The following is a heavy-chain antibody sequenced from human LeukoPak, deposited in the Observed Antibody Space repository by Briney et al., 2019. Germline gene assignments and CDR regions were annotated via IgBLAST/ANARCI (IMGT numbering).Heavy chain of an antibody. J-gene: IGHJ4*02. CDR3: ARSSVTYFEY. CDR1: GFTFSSCS. D-gene: IGHD4-17*01. Sequence: GGSLRLSCAASGFTFSSCSMNWVRQAPGKGLEWVSYISSSSSIIYYADSVKGRFTISRDNAKNSLYLQMNSLRAEDTAVYYCARSSVTYFEYWGEGTLVTVSS. V-gene: IGHV3-48*01. CDR2: ISSSSSII.